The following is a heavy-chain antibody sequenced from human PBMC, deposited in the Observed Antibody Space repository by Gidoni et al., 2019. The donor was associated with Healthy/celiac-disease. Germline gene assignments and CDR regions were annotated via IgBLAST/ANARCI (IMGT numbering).Heavy chain of an antibody. CDR1: GFTFSIYA. CDR3: AKDRWGDYYDSSGPLGY. CDR2: IRGSGGST. J-gene: IGHJ4*02. D-gene: IGHD3-22*01. V-gene: IGHV3-23*01. Sequence: EVQLLESGGGLVQPGGSLRLSCAASGFTFSIYAMGWVRQAPGKGLEWVSAIRGSGGSTYYADSVKGRFTISRDNSKNTLYLQMNSLRAEDTAVYYCAKDRWGDYYDSSGPLGYWGQGTLVTVSS.